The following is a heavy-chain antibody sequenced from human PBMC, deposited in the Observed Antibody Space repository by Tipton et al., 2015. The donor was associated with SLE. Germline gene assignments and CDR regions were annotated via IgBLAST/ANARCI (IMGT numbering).Heavy chain of an antibody. Sequence: SLRLSCEASGFDFRTYWMRWVRQAPGRGPEWVANINEEGTEKFYVDSVEGRFTISRDNAKRSMSLQMNSLRAEDTAVYFCARVHYVDSWSGQTYFDLWGRGTLVSVSS. CDR1: GFDFRTYW. CDR3: ARVHYVDSWSGQTYFDL. CDR2: INEEGTEK. D-gene: IGHD3-3*01. V-gene: IGHV3-7*04. J-gene: IGHJ2*01.